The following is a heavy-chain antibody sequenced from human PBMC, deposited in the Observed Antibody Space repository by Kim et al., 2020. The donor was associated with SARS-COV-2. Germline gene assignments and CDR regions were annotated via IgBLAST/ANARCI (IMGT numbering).Heavy chain of an antibody. Sequence: ASVKVSCKVSGYTLTELSMHWVRQAPGKGLEWMGGFVPEDGETIYAQKFQGRVTMTEDTSTDTAYMELSSLRSEDTAVYYCATGRMASPPAWFDPWGQGTLVTVSS. J-gene: IGHJ5*02. CDR2: FVPEDGET. CDR1: GYTLTELS. V-gene: IGHV1-24*01. CDR3: ATGRMASPPAWFDP.